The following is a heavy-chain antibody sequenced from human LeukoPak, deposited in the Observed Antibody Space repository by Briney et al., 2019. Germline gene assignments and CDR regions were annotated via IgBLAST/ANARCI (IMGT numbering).Heavy chain of an antibody. V-gene: IGHV3-7*01. J-gene: IGHJ4*02. D-gene: IGHD3-3*01. CDR3: VREAYDFWSGNSYYFDH. CDR1: GFTFTTYW. CDR2: IKEGGSEK. Sequence: GGSLRLSCAASGFTFTTYWMSWVRQAPGKGLEWVANIKEGGSEKNYVDSVKGRFTISRDNAKNSLFLQMNSLRAEDTAVYYCVREAYDFWSGNSYYFDHWGQGTQVTVSS.